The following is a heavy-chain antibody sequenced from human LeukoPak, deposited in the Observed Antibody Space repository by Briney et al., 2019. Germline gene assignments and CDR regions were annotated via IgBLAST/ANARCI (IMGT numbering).Heavy chain of an antibody. Sequence: PSETLFLTCAVYGGSFSGYYWSWIRQPPGKGLEWIGEINHSGSTNYNPSLKSRVTISVDTSKNQFSLKLSSVTAADTAVYYCAGGLGEAGTTHYYYYGMDVWGQGTTVTVSS. CDR2: INHSGST. D-gene: IGHD6-13*01. CDR1: GGSFSGYY. J-gene: IGHJ6*02. CDR3: AGGLGEAGTTHYYYYGMDV. V-gene: IGHV4-34*01.